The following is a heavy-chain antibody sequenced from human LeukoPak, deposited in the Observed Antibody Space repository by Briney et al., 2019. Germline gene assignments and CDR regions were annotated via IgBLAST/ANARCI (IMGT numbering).Heavy chain of an antibody. V-gene: IGHV4-61*02. J-gene: IGHJ4*02. CDR1: GASISSGSYY. CDR2: MHSSGRT. CDR3: ARGTYGGNWDY. D-gene: IGHD4-23*01. Sequence: SETLSLTCTVSGASISSGSYYWTWIRQPAGKGLEWIGRMHSSGRTSYNPSLKSRVTISVDTSKNQFSLKLSSVTAADTAVYYCARGTYGGNWDYWGQGTLVTVSS.